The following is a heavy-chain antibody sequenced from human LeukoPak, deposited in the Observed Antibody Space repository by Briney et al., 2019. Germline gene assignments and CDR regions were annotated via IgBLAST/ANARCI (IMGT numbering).Heavy chain of an antibody. CDR1: GFILSDFS. D-gene: IGHD3-10*01. J-gene: IGHJ4*02. Sequence: SGGSLRLSCAASGFILSDFSMTWVRQSPGKGPELVANIHPDGGQTYYVDSVRGRFTVSRDNAENSLYLQMNALGVEDTAVYYCARYAYYTRGSYWRYLDNWGQGTLVTVSS. CDR3: ARYAYYTRGSYWRYLDN. V-gene: IGHV3-7*01. CDR2: IHPDGGQT.